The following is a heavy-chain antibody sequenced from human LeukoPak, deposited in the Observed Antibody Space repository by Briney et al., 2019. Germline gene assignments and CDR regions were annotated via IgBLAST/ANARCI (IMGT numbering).Heavy chain of an antibody. CDR1: GFTFSDYY. J-gene: IGHJ4*02. CDR3: AKDYVVGSIDY. D-gene: IGHD2-21*01. CDR2: IDKIGVGT. Sequence: GSLRLSCAASGFTFSDYYMSWIRQAPGKGLEWVSSIDKIGVGTYYADSVRGRFTISRDNSKNTLFLQMNSLRAEDSAVYYCAKDYVVGSIDYWGQGTLVTVSS. V-gene: IGHV3-23*01.